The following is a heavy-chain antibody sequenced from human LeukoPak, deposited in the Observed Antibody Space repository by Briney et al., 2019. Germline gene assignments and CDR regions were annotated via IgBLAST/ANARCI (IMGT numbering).Heavy chain of an antibody. Sequence: GRSLRLSCAASGFTFTNYAMSWVRQAPGKGLEWVSGFSISGTTYYADSVKGRFTVSRDNSKNALYLQMSSLRADDTAVYYCARTDRTGALGRFRMRSDAFDIWGQGTMVTVSS. CDR1: GFTFTNYA. D-gene: IGHD3-3*01. V-gene: IGHV3-23*01. J-gene: IGHJ3*02. CDR2: FSISGTT. CDR3: ARTDRTGALGRFRMRSDAFDI.